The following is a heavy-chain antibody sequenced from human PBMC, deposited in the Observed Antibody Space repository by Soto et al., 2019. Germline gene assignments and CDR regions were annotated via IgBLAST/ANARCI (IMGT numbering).Heavy chain of an antibody. CDR3: ARTSSLAAAA. CDR2: IKQDGSDK. J-gene: IGHJ3*01. D-gene: IGHD6-13*01. CDR1: GFTFSSSW. V-gene: IGHV3-7*01. Sequence: EVQLVESGGGLVQPGGSLRLSCVASGFTFSSSWMSWVRQAPGKGLEWVANIKQDGSDKYYVDSVEGRFTISRDNAKNSLYLQMNSPRAEDTAVYYCARTSSLAAAAWGQGTMVIVSS.